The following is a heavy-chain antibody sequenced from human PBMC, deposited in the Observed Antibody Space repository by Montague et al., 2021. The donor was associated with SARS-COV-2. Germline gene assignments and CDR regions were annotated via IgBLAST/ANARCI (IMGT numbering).Heavy chain of an antibody. CDR3: ARGEQQQLNFYYYYYYGMDV. D-gene: IGHD6-13*01. J-gene: IGHJ6*02. CDR1: GGSVSSGSFY. V-gene: IGHV4-61*01. CDR2: IYYTGSS. Sequence: SETLSLTCTVSGGSVSSGSFYWSWIRQPPGKGLELIGYIYYTGSSNYNPSLKSRVTISVDTSKNQFSLKLSSVTAADTAVYYCARGEQQQLNFYYYYYYGMDVGGQGTTVTVSS.